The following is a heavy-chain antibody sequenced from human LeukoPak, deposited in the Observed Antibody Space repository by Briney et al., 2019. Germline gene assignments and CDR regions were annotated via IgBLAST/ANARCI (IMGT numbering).Heavy chain of an antibody. J-gene: IGHJ4*02. D-gene: IGHD6-19*01. CDR2: TYNGGST. CDR1: GGSISRYY. V-gene: IGHV4-59*01. Sequence: SETLSLTCTGSGGSISRYYWSWIRQPPGKGLEWIGYTYNGGSTNYNPSLKSRVTISVDTSKNQFSLRLSSVTAADTAVYYCAQSTGWPGFDYWGQGTLVTVSS. CDR3: AQSTGWPGFDY.